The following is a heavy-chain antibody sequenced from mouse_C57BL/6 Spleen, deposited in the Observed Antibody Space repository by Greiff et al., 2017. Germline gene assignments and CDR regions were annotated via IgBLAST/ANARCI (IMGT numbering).Heavy chain of an antibody. D-gene: IGHD3-2*02. V-gene: IGHV5-17*01. CDR2: ISSGSSTI. CDR1: GFTFSDYG. J-gene: IGHJ3*01. Sequence: EVQGVESGGGLVKPGGSLKLSCAASGFTFSDYGMHWVRQAPEKGLEWVAYISSGSSTIYYADTVKGRFTISRDNAKNTLFLQMTSLRSEDTAMYYCARSHPTAQAYPAWFAYWGQGTLVTVSA. CDR3: ARSHPTAQAYPAWFAY.